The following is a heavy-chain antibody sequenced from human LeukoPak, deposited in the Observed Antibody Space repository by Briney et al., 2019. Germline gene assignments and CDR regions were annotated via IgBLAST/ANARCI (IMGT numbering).Heavy chain of an antibody. CDR3: ARDRGYKFYYYYYMDV. D-gene: IGHD5-24*01. CDR2: INPNSGGT. J-gene: IGHJ6*03. Sequence: GASVKVSCKASGYTFTGYYMHWVRQAPGQGLEWMGWINPNSGGTNYAQKFQGRVTMTRDTSISTAYMELSRLRSDDTAVYYCARDRGYKFYYYYYMDVWGKGTTVTVSS. V-gene: IGHV1-2*02. CDR1: GYTFTGYY.